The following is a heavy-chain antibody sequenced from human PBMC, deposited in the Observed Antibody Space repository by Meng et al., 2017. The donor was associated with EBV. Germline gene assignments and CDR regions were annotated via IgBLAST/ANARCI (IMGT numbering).Heavy chain of an antibody. V-gene: IGHV1-69*01. J-gene: IGHJ4*02. Sequence: QLEQSGAEGKHPVSLVKVSCMTAVGILRRLAISGVRQAPGQGLEWMGGIIPRFHTTHYAQKFQVRLHLIADESSATTYMELSSLRSEDTDIYYCASAEHYGDYVFEYWGQGTLVIVSS. CDR3: ASAEHYGDYVFEY. CDR2: IIPRFHTT. CDR1: VGILRRLA. D-gene: IGHD4-17*01.